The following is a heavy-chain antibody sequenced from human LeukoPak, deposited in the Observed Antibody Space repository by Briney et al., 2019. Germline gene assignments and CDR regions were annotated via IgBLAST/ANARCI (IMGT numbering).Heavy chain of an antibody. CDR3: ASRYDFWSGYYQYYFDY. J-gene: IGHJ4*02. Sequence: SGTLSLTCAVYGGSFSGYYWSWIRQPPGKGLEWIGEINHSGSTNYNPSLKSRVTISVDTSKNQFSLKLSSVTAADTAVYYCASRYDFWSGYYQYYFDYWGQGTLVTVSS. V-gene: IGHV4-34*01. CDR2: INHSGST. D-gene: IGHD3-3*01. CDR1: GGSFSGYY.